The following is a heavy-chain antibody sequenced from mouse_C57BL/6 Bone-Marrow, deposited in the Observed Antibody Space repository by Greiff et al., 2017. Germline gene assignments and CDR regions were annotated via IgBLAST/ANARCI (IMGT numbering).Heavy chain of an antibody. CDR2: IYPGDGDT. J-gene: IGHJ3*01. CDR3: ARSPGSSLAWFAY. CDR1: GYAFSSYW. D-gene: IGHD1-1*01. Sequence: VQLVESGAELVKPGASVKISCKASGYAFSSYWMNWVKQRPGKGLEWIGQIYPGDGDTNYNGKFKGKATLTADKSSSTAYMQLSSLTSEDSAVYFCARSPGSSLAWFAYWGQGTLVTVSA. V-gene: IGHV1-80*01.